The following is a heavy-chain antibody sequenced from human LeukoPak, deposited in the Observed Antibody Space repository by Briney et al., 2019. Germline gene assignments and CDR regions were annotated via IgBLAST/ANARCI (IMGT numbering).Heavy chain of an antibody. J-gene: IGHJ5*02. CDR1: GGTFSNYA. CDR2: IIPMFGTA. D-gene: IGHD6-25*01. V-gene: IGHV1-69*01. Sequence: SVKVSCKASGGTFSNYAISWVRQAPGQGLEWLGGIIPMFGTAKYAQKFQGRVTITSDESTTTAYMELISLRFEDTAVYYCLRRQALRGRHRAFDPWGQGTLVTVTS. CDR3: LRRQALRGRHRAFDP.